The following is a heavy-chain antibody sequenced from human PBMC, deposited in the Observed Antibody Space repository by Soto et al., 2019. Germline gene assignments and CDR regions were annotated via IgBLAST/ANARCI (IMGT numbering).Heavy chain of an antibody. D-gene: IGHD6-25*01. Sequence: ASVKVSCKASGYTFTNYAIHWVRQAPGQRPEWMGWINAGNGNTKYSQKFQGRVAITRDTSASTAYMELSSLKSEDTALYYCARYGAAAGNDNFDHWGQGTLVTVS. CDR1: GYTFTNYA. CDR3: ARYGAAAGNDNFDH. J-gene: IGHJ4*02. V-gene: IGHV1-3*01. CDR2: INAGNGNT.